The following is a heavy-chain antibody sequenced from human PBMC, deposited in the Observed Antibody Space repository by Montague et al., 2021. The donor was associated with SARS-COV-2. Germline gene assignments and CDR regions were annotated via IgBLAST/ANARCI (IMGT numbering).Heavy chain of an antibody. CDR3: ASVNTAGAY. D-gene: IGHD7-27*01. CDR2: IYYSGST. V-gene: IGHV4-61*01. J-gene: IGHJ4*02. Sequence: SETLSLTCTVSGGSVSSGSYYWSWIRQPPGKGLEWIGYIYYSGSTNYNPSLKSRVTISVDTSKNQFSLKLSSVTAADTAVYYCASVNTAGAYWGLGTLVTVSS. CDR1: GGSVSSGSYY.